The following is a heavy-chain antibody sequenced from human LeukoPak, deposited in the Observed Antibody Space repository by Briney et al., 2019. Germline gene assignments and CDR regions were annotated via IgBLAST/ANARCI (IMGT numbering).Heavy chain of an antibody. Sequence: PSETLSLTCTVYGGSFINYYWSWIRQPPGKGLEWIGGINHSGSTNYNASLKSRVTISLDTSKNQFSLKLSSVTAADTAAYYCARATYCSGGRCHNGMDVWGQGTTVTVSS. V-gene: IGHV4-34*01. CDR1: GGSFINYY. CDR3: ARATYCSGGRCHNGMDV. J-gene: IGHJ6*02. D-gene: IGHD2-15*01. CDR2: INHSGST.